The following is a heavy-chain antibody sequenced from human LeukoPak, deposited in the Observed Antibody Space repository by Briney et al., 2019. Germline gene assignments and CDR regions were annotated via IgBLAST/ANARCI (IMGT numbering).Heavy chain of an antibody. D-gene: IGHD5-18*01. CDR2: INPNSGAT. V-gene: IGHV1-2*02. J-gene: IGHJ4*02. Sequence: ASVKVSCKASGFTVTGYYMHWVRQAPGQGLEWMGWINPNSGATNYVQKFQGRVTMTRDTSISTVYMELSRLRSDDTAVYYCTRGGPEGSGYSYGSHDYWGQGTLVTVSS. CDR3: TRGGPEGSGYSYGSHDY. CDR1: GFTVTGYY.